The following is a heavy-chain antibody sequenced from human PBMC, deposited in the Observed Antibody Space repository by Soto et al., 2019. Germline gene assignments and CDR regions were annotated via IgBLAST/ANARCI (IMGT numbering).Heavy chain of an antibody. CDR1: GFTFSSSW. J-gene: IGHJ4*02. CDR2: IKQDGSQK. V-gene: IGHV3-7*01. CDR3: ARAIAAREAY. D-gene: IGHD6-6*01. Sequence: PGGSLRLSCAASGFTFSSSWMHWVRQAPGKGLEWVANIKQDGSQKYYVDSVKGRFTISRDNAKNSLYLQMNSLRAEDTAVYYCARAIAAREAYWGQGTLVTVSS.